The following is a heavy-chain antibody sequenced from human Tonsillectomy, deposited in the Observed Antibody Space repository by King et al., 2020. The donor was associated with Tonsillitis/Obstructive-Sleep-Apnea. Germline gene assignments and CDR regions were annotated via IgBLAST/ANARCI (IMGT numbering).Heavy chain of an antibody. CDR2: IIPIFGTA. Sequence: QLVQSGAEVKKPGSSVKVSCKASGGTFSSYAISWVRQAPGQGLEWMGGIIPIFGTANYAQKLQGGVTITSDESTSTAYMERSSLRSEDTAVYYCARVGVVINTYYYYMDVWGKGTTVTVSS. D-gene: IGHD3-22*01. CDR1: GGTFSSYA. CDR3: ARVGVVINTYYYYMDV. J-gene: IGHJ6*03. V-gene: IGHV1-69*05.